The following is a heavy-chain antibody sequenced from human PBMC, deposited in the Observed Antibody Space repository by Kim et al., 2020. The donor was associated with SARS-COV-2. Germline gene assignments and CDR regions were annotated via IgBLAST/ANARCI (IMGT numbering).Heavy chain of an antibody. D-gene: IGHD3-22*01. V-gene: IGHV3-43*01. Sequence: RFTISRDNSKNSLYLQMNSLRTEDTALYYCAKDKIGTITMIVVVDYGMDVWGQGTTVTVSS. J-gene: IGHJ6*02. CDR3: AKDKIGTITMIVVVDYGMDV.